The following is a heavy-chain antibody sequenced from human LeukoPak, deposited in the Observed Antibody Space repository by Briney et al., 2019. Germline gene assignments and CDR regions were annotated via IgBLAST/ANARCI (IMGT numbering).Heavy chain of an antibody. Sequence: GGSLRLSCADSGFTFSSYAMSWVRQAPGKGLEWVSAISGSGGSTYYADSVKGRFTISRDNSKNTLYLQMNSLRAEDTAVYYCAKDPTYYYDSSGYYSAYWGQGTLVTVSS. CDR1: GFTFSSYA. J-gene: IGHJ4*02. CDR3: AKDPTYYYDSSGYYSAY. V-gene: IGHV3-23*01. D-gene: IGHD3-22*01. CDR2: ISGSGGST.